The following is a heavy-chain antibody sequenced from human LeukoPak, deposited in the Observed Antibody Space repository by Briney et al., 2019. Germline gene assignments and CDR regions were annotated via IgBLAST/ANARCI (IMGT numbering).Heavy chain of an antibody. CDR1: GFTFSSYW. CDR3: ARDRHIAAAGNDAFDI. V-gene: IGHV3-7*01. D-gene: IGHD6-13*01. Sequence: GGSLRLSCAASGFTFSSYWMSWVRQAPGKGLEWVANIKQDGSEKYYVDSVKGRFTISRDNAKNSLYLQMNSLRAEDTAVYYCARDRHIAAAGNDAFDIWGQGTMVTVSS. J-gene: IGHJ3*02. CDR2: IKQDGSEK.